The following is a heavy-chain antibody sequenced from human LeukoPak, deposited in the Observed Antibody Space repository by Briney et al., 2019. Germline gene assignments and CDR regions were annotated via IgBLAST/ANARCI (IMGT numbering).Heavy chain of an antibody. CDR2: INSDGSST. Sequence: GGSLRLSCAASGFTFSSYWMHWVRQAPGKGLVWVSRINSDGSSTSYADSVKGRFTISRDNSKNTLYLQMNSLRAEDTAVYYCAKDPRYSSSWYEYYYYYMDVWGKGTTVTVSS. CDR3: AKDPRYSSSWYEYYYYYMDV. D-gene: IGHD6-13*01. V-gene: IGHV3-74*01. CDR1: GFTFSSYW. J-gene: IGHJ6*03.